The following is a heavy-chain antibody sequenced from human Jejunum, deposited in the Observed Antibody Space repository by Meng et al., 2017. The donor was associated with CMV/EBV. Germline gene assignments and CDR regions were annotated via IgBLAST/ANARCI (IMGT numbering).Heavy chain of an antibody. V-gene: IGHV1-69*01. J-gene: IGHJ4*02. D-gene: IGHD3/OR15-3a*01. Sequence: GSFDCYVINWVRQAPGLGLGWMGGRTRYHGSTDYARRFQDRVTVSPPQSRSTAYMDLRSRTPGDTAVYYCVREAWTPRSGRLYYFDLWGQGTLVTVSS. CDR2: RTRYHGST. CDR3: VREAWTPRSGRLYYFDL. CDR1: GSFDCYV.